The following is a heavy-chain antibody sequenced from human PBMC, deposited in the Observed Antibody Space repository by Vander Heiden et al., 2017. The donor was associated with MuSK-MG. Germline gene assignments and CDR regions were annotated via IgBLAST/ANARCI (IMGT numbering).Heavy chain of an antibody. J-gene: IGHJ4*02. CDR1: GFTFDDSA. CDR3: ARARIVRDDWRSGRGYYFDY. V-gene: IGHV3-9*01. CDR2: ISWNSNSI. Sequence: GFTFDDSAMHWVRQAPGKGLEWVSSISWNSNSIGYAASVKGRFTISRDNARNSLFLQMNSLRAEDTAVYYCARARIVRDDWRSGRGYYFDYWGQGALGTVSS. D-gene: IGHD3-10*01.